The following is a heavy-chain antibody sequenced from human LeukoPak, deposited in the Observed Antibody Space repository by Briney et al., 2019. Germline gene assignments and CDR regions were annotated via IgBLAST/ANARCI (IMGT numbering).Heavy chain of an antibody. D-gene: IGHD4-17*01. CDR3: ATSTVSDF. Sequence: GASLRLSCAASGFTFSSYAMSWVRQAPGKGLEWVSAISGSGGSTYYADSVKGRFTIARDNSRRMVYLQMNSLRAEDTALYYCATSTVSDFWGQGTLVAVSS. CDR1: GFTFSSYA. CDR2: ISGSGGST. J-gene: IGHJ4*02. V-gene: IGHV3-23*01.